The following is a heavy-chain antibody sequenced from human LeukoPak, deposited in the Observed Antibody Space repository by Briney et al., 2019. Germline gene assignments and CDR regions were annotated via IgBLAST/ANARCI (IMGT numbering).Heavy chain of an antibody. D-gene: IGHD2-15*01. CDR3: ARGAGYCSGDSCPQSNYYYGMDV. Sequence: SETLSLTCTVSGSSIYSYYWNWIRPPAGKGLEWIGRIYTSGSTNYNPSLKSRVTMSVDTSKNQFSLKLSSVTAADTAMYYCARGAGYCSGDSCPQSNYYYGMDVWGQGTTVTVSS. V-gene: IGHV4-4*07. J-gene: IGHJ6*02. CDR2: IYTSGST. CDR1: GSSIYSYY.